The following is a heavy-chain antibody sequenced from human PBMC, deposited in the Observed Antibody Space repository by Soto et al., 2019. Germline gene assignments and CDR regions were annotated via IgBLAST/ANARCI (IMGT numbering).Heavy chain of an antibody. CDR2: ISYDGSNK. CDR3: AKDQEDIVATIGMEAVNWFDP. V-gene: IGHV3-30*18. Sequence: QVQLVASGGGVVQPGRSLRLSCAASGFTFSSYGMHWVRQAPGKGLEWVAVISYDGSNKYYADSVKGRFTISRDNSKNTLYLQMNSLRAEDTAVYYCAKDQEDIVATIGMEAVNWFDPWGQGTLVTVSS. J-gene: IGHJ5*02. D-gene: IGHD5-12*01. CDR1: GFTFSSYG.